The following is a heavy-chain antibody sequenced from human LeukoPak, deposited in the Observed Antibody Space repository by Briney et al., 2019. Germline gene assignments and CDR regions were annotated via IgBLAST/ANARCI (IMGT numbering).Heavy chain of an antibody. CDR1: GFRVSGTY. D-gene: IGHD6-13*01. J-gene: IGHJ4*02. CDR2: IHSGGTT. V-gene: IGHV3-53*01. CDR3: ARDNRQQLVD. Sequence: GGSLRLSCAVSGFRVSGTYMSWVRQAPGKGLQWVSVIHSGGTTDYAESVKGRFTISRDNSKNTLYIQMNSLRAEDTAVYYCARDNRQQLVDWGQGTLVTVSS.